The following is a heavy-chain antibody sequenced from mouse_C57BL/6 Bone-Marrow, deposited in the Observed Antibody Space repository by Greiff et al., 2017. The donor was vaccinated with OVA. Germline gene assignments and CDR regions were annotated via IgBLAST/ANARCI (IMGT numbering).Heavy chain of an antibody. J-gene: IGHJ2*01. CDR2: ISYDGSN. CDR1: GYSIPRGYY. Sequence: VPLKESGPGLVKPSQSLSLTRSVTGYSIPRGYYWNWIRQFPGNKLEWMGYISYDGSNNYNPSLKNRISITRDTSKNQFFLKLNSVTTEDTATYYCARGNGFDYWGQGTTLTVSS. D-gene: IGHD1-1*02. CDR3: ARGNGFDY. V-gene: IGHV3-6*01.